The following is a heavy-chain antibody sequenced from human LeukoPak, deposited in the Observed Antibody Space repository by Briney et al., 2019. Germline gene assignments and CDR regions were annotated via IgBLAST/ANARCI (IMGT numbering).Heavy chain of an antibody. Sequence: SETLSLTCTVSGGSISSYYWSWIRQPPGKGLEWIGYIYYSGSTNYNPSLKSRVTISVDTSKNQFSLKLSSVTAADTAVYYCARGSSFGRSLLRERNAFDIWGQGTMVTASS. J-gene: IGHJ3*02. D-gene: IGHD3-3*01. CDR1: GGSISSYY. CDR3: ARGSSFGRSLLRERNAFDI. CDR2: IYYSGST. V-gene: IGHV4-59*01.